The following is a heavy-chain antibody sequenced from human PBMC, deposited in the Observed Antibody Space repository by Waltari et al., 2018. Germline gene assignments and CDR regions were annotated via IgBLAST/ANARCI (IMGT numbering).Heavy chain of an antibody. J-gene: IGHJ4*02. CDR3: ARAVAGTGLPYYFDY. CDR1: GGSISSSNW. CDR2: IYHSGST. D-gene: IGHD6-19*01. Sequence: QVQLQESGPGLVKPSGTLSLTCAVSGGSISSSNWWSWVRSPPGKGLEWIGEIYHSGSTNYNPSLKSQVTISVDKSKNQFSLKLSSVTAADTAVYYCARAVAGTGLPYYFDYWGQGTLVTVSS. V-gene: IGHV4-4*02.